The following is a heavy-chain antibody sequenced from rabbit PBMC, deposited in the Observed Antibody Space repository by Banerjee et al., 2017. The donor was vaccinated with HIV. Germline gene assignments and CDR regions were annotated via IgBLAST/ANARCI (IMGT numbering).Heavy chain of an antibody. CDR2: IYTSSGST. Sequence: QSLEESGGDLVKPGASLTLTCTASGIDFNSYNYIYWVRQAPGKGLEWIACIYTSSGSTYYASWAKGRFTITKTSSTTVTLQMTSLTAADTATYFCARGGSAAYVYGDLRGPGTLVTVS. D-gene: IGHD6-1*01. CDR3: ARGGSAAYVYGDL. CDR1: GIDFNSYNY. J-gene: IGHJ4*01. V-gene: IGHV1S40*01.